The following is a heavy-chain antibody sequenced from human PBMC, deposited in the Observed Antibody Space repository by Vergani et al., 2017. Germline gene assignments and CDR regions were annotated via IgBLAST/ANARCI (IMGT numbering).Heavy chain of an antibody. J-gene: IGHJ6*02. CDR3: ATVGGSKYYYYGMDV. Sequence: EVQLLESGGGLVKPGGSLRLSCAASGFTFSSYSMNWVRQAPGKGLEWVSSISSSSSYIYYADSVKGRFTISRDNAKNSLYLQMNSLRAEDTAVYYCATVGGSKYYYYGMDVWGQGTTVTVSS. V-gene: IGHV3-21*01. CDR1: GFTFSSYS. D-gene: IGHD3-16*01. CDR2: ISSSSSYI.